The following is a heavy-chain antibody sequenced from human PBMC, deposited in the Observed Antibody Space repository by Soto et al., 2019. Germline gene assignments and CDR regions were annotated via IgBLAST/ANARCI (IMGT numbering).Heavy chain of an antibody. CDR1: GFTFGSYD. J-gene: IGHJ6*02. V-gene: IGHV3-30-3*01. CDR2: ISYDGSNK. D-gene: IGHD1-26*01. Sequence: PGGSLRLSCAASGFTFGSYDMHWVRQAPGKGREWVAVISYDGSNKYYADSVKGRFTISRDNSQNTLYLQMNSLRAEDTAVYYCARDFWALGAADPYYYYYGMDVWGQGTTVTVSS. CDR3: ARDFWALGAADPYYYYYGMDV.